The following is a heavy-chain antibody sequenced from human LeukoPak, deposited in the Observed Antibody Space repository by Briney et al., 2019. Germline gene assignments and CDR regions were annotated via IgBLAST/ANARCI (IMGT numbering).Heavy chain of an antibody. CDR3: TSGLSPGFDY. V-gene: IGHV3-48*03. J-gene: IGHJ4*02. D-gene: IGHD1-14*01. Sequence: PGGSLRLSCAASGFTFSTYEMNWVRRAPGKGLEWVSYISSSGSTIYYADSVEGRFTISRVNAKNSLYLQMNGLRAEDTALYYCTSGLSPGFDYWGQGTLVTVSS. CDR2: ISSSGSTI. CDR1: GFTFSTYE.